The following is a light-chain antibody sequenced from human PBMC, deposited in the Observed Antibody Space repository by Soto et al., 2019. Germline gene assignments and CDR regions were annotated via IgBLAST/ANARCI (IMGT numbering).Light chain of an antibody. CDR3: QQYNSYSWT. CDR1: QSISSW. V-gene: IGKV1-5*03. J-gene: IGKJ2*01. Sequence: IQMTQSPSTLSASVGDRVTITCRASQSISSWLAWYQQKPGKAPKLLTYKASSLESGVPSRFSGSGSGTEFTLTISSLQPDDFATYYCQQYNSYSWTFGQGTKLEIK. CDR2: KAS.